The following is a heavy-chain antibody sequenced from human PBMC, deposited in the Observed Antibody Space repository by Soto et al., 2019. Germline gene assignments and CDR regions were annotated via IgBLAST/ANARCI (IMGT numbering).Heavy chain of an antibody. Sequence: QVQLVQSGAEVKKPGASVKVSCKASGYTFTSYGISWVRQAPGQGREGMGWISAYNGNTNYAQKPQGRGTMTTDTSTSKAYMELRSLRSDDTAVYYCARSRDDFWSGQVISYYYCMDVWGQGTTVTGSS. CDR2: ISAYNGNT. D-gene: IGHD3-3*01. J-gene: IGHJ6*02. CDR3: ARSRDDFWSGQVISYYYCMDV. CDR1: GYTFTSYG. V-gene: IGHV1-18*01.